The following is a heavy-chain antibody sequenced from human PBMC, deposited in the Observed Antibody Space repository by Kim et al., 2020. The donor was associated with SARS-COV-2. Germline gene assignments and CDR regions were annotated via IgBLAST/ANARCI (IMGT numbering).Heavy chain of an antibody. CDR2: IKTDGSRT. Sequence: GGSLRLSCAVSGFTLSSYWMHWVRQAPGKGLVWVSRIKTDGSRTDYADSVEGRFTVSRDNAKNTLYLQMNSLRAEDTAVYYCARDRVGNTAIDYWGQGTLVTVSS. CDR3: ARDRVGNTAIDY. CDR1: GFTLSSYW. D-gene: IGHD2-15*01. V-gene: IGHV3-74*01. J-gene: IGHJ4*02.